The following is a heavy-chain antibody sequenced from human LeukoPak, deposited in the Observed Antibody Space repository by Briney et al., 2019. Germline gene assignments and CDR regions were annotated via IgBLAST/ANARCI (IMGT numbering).Heavy chain of an antibody. Sequence: GGSLRLSCAASGFTFSNYGMHWVRQAPGKGLEWVAVISYDGSNKYYADSVKGRFTISRDNSKNTLYLQMNSLRAEDTAVYYCAKDLWRVTKTSDYWGQGTLVTVSS. CDR3: AKDLWRVTKTSDY. J-gene: IGHJ4*02. CDR2: ISYDGSNK. CDR1: GFTFSNYG. V-gene: IGHV3-30*18.